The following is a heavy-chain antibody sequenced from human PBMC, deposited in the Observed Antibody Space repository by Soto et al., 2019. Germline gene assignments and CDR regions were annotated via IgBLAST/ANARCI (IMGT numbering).Heavy chain of an antibody. Sequence: GGSLRLSCAASGFTVSSNYMSWVRQAPGKGLEWVSVIYSGGSTYYADSVKGRFTISRDNSKNTLYLQMNSLRAEDTAVYYCAARRWDYYYYGMDVWGQGTTVTVSS. J-gene: IGHJ6*02. CDR2: IYSGGST. CDR1: GFTVSSNY. V-gene: IGHV3-66*01. CDR3: AARRWDYYYYGMDV. D-gene: IGHD1-26*01.